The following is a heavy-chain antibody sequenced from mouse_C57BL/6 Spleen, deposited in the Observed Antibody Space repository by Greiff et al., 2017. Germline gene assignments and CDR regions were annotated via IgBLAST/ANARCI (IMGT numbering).Heavy chain of an antibody. CDR1: GYTFTSYG. D-gene: IGHD1-1*01. CDR2: IYPRSGNT. Sequence: VQLQQSGAELARPGASVKLSCKASGYTFTSYGISWVKQRTGQGLEWIGEIYPRSGNTYYNEKFKGKATLTADKSSSTAYMGLRSLTSEDSAVYFCARKSVVGDAMDYWGQGTSVTVSS. V-gene: IGHV1-81*01. J-gene: IGHJ4*01. CDR3: ARKSVVGDAMDY.